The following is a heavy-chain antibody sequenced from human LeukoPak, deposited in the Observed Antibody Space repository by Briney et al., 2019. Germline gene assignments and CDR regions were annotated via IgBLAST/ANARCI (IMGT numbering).Heavy chain of an antibody. CDR3: AREVYYDSSGPRFDI. CDR1: GFTFSSYS. Sequence: GGSLRLSCVASGFTFSSYSMKWVRQAPGKGLEWVSSISSSSSYIYYADSVKGRFTISRDNAKNSLYLQMNSLRAEDTAVYYCAREVYYDSSGPRFDIWGQGTMVTVSS. V-gene: IGHV3-21*04. D-gene: IGHD3-22*01. CDR2: ISSSSSYI. J-gene: IGHJ3*02.